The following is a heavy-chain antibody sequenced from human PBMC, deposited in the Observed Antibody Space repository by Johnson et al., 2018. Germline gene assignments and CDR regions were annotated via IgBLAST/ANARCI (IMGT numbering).Heavy chain of an antibody. CDR1: GFTFTNYG. V-gene: IGHV3-30*03. Sequence: QVQLVQSGGGVVQPGRSLRLSCAASGFTFTNYGMHWVRQAPGQGLEWVALISYDVTNKYYADSVKGRFTISRDNSKNTLYLQMNSLRAEDTAVYYCARGDIVVVVVAREYFQHWGQGTLVTVSS. D-gene: IGHD2-15*01. CDR2: ISYDVTNK. J-gene: IGHJ1*01. CDR3: ARGDIVVVVVAREYFQH.